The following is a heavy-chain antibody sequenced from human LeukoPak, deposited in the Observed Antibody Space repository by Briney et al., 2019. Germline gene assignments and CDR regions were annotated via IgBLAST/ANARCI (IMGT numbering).Heavy chain of an antibody. CDR2: ISDNGRNI. D-gene: IGHD3-10*02. Sequence: GGSLRLSCAASGFTFNTYSMNWVRQAPGKGLEWVSYISDNGRNIYYADSVKGRFTISRDNAKNSLYLQMNSLRAEDTAVYYCAELGITMIGGVWGKGTTVTISS. CDR1: GFTFNTYS. V-gene: IGHV3-48*04. CDR3: AELGITMIGGV. J-gene: IGHJ6*04.